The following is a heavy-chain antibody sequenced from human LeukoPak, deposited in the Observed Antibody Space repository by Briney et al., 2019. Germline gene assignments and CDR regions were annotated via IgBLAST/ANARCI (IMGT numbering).Heavy chain of an antibody. V-gene: IGHV3-23*01. D-gene: IGHD1-26*01. Sequence: GGSLRLSCAASGFTFNKCAMSWVRQAPGKGLEWISAISDSGDSTYYADSVKGRFTLSRDNSKNTLYLQMKSLRAEDTAVYYCVKDLVGATESYFFDCWGQGTLVTVSS. CDR3: VKDLVGATESYFFDC. J-gene: IGHJ4*02. CDR2: ISDSGDST. CDR1: GFTFNKCA.